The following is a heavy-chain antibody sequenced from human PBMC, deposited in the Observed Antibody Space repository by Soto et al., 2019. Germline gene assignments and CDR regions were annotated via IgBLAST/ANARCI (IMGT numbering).Heavy chain of an antibody. CDR1: GGSVSSGSYY. V-gene: IGHV4-61*01. Sequence: ETLSLTCTVSGGSVSSGSYYWSWIRQPPGKGLEWIGYIYYSGSTNYNPSLKSRVTISVDTSKNQFSLKLSSVTAADTAVYYCARVRYSSSSTGNWFDPWGQGTLVTVSS. J-gene: IGHJ5*02. CDR3: ARVRYSSSSTGNWFDP. D-gene: IGHD6-6*01. CDR2: IYYSGST.